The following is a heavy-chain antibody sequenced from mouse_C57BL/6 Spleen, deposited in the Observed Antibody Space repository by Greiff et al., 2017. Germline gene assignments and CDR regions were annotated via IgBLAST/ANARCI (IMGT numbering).Heavy chain of an antibody. Sequence: QVHVKQSGAELVRPGASVTLSCKASGYTFTDYEMHWVKQTPVHGLEWIGAIDPETGGTAYNQKFKGKAILTADKSSSTAYMELRSLTSEDSAVYYCTRDRMYEYDGRVSFAYWGQGTLVTVSA. V-gene: IGHV1-15*01. J-gene: IGHJ3*01. CDR3: TRDRMYEYDGRVSFAY. CDR2: IDPETGGT. D-gene: IGHD2-4*01. CDR1: GYTFTDYE.